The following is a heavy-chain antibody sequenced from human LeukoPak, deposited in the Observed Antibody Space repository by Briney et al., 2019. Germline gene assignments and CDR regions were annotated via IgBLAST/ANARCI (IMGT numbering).Heavy chain of an antibody. Sequence: GGSLRLSCAASGFTFSSYEMNWVRQAPGKGLEWVSYISSSGSTIYYADSVKGRFTISRDNAKNSLYLQMNSLRAEDTAVYYCARSRRDGDYYYYGMDVRGQGTTVTVSS. V-gene: IGHV3-48*03. CDR2: ISSSGSTI. D-gene: IGHD3-10*01. CDR3: ARSRRDGDYYYYGMDV. J-gene: IGHJ6*02. CDR1: GFTFSSYE.